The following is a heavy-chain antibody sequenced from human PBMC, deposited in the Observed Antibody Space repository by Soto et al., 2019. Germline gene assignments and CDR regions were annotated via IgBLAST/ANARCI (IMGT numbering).Heavy chain of an antibody. J-gene: IGHJ6*02. CDR1: GGSISTYY. CDR2: IYNSGST. V-gene: IGHV4-59*01. Sequence: SPTLSLTCTVSGGSISTYYWSGIRRPPGKGLEWIGYIYNSGSTHSNPSLQSRVTISVDTSKNQFSLKLSSVTAADPGMYYCARARSTMVREVIKYNWDVWGQGTTVPVS. CDR3: ARARSTMVREVIKYNWDV. D-gene: IGHD3-10*01.